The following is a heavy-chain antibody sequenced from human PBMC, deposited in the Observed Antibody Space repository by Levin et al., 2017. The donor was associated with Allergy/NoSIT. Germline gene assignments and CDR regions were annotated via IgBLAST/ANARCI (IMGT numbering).Heavy chain of an antibody. CDR3: ARHVRADYYYDGLDV. CDR2: IYYTGST. CDR1: GGSMSSYY. Sequence: SETLSLTCTVSGGSMSSYYWSWMRQSPGKGLESIGYIYYTGSTYYNPSLKSRVAISVDTSKNQFSLNLTSVTAADTAIYYCARHVRADYYYDGLDVWGQGTTVIVSS. V-gene: IGHV4-59*08. J-gene: IGHJ6*02.